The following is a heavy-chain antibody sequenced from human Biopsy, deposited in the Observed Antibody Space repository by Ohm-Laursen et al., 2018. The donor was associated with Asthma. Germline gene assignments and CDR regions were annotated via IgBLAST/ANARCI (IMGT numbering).Heavy chain of an antibody. Sequence: SDTLSLTWSVSGGSISSDYRSWIRQPPGKGLEWIGHIYYSGTTKYHPSLKSRVTISVDTSKNQFSLKLRSVTAADAAVYYCARGIARETGLFDHFDYWGQGTLVTVSS. D-gene: IGHD2-21*01. CDR2: IYYSGTT. CDR3: ARGIARETGLFDHFDY. CDR1: GGSISSDY. J-gene: IGHJ4*02. V-gene: IGHV4-59*07.